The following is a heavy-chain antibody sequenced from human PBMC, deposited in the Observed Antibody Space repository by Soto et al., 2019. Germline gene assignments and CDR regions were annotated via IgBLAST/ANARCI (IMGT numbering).Heavy chain of an antibody. J-gene: IGHJ6*02. CDR2: ISYDGSNK. Sequence: RRLSCAASGFTFSSYAMHWVRQAPGKGLEWVAVISYDGSNKYYADSVKGRFTISRDNSKNTLYLQMNSLRAEDTAVYYCASGLFGPLYYYGMDVWGQGTTVTVSS. V-gene: IGHV3-30-3*01. CDR3: ASGLFGPLYYYGMDV. CDR1: GFTFSSYA. D-gene: IGHD2-21*01.